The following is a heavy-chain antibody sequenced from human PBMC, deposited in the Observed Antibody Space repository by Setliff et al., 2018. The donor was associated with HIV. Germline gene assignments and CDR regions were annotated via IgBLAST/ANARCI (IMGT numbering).Heavy chain of an antibody. Sequence: SSETLSLTCTVSGGSISTSYWNWIRQPPGKGLEWIAYIYISGTTNYNRSLKSRVTISVDTSKNQFSLNLSSVTAADTAVYYCARGGLGVVGAIDYWSQGTLVTVSS. CDR1: GGSISTSY. D-gene: IGHD2-15*01. CDR3: ARGGLGVVGAIDY. CDR2: IYISGTT. J-gene: IGHJ4*02. V-gene: IGHV4-4*09.